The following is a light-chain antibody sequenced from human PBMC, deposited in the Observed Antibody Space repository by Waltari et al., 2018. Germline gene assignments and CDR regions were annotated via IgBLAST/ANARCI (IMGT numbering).Light chain of an antibody. CDR3: QQYQKSPWT. J-gene: IGKJ1*01. CDR1: QSLNNW. V-gene: IGKV1-5*03. CDR2: KAS. Sequence: DIQMTQSPSTLSASVGDRVTITCRASQSLNNWLAWFQQKPGKAPKVLIYKASILESGVPSRFSGSASGTEFTLTISSLQPDDFGSYYCQQYQKSPWTFGQGTKVEIK.